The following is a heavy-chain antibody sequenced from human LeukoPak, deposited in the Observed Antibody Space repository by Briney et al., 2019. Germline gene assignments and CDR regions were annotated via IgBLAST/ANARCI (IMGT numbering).Heavy chain of an antibody. J-gene: IGHJ4*02. Sequence: GGSLRLSCAASGFTFNNYYMRWVRQAPGKGLEWVANINQHGSEQYYVDSVRGRFTISRDNAKNSLYLQMNSLRADDTAVYYCARATIAPAGIDYWGQGTLVTVSS. D-gene: IGHD6-13*01. CDR1: GFTFNNYY. V-gene: IGHV3-7*05. CDR2: INQHGSEQ. CDR3: ARATIAPAGIDY.